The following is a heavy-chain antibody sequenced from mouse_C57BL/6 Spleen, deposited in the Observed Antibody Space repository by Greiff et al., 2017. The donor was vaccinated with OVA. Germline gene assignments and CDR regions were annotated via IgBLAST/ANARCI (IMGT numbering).Heavy chain of an antibody. V-gene: IGHV1-7*01. D-gene: IGHD3-2*02. CDR3: ARLAAQATLIFDY. CDR1: GYTFTSYW. CDR2: INPSSGYT. J-gene: IGHJ2*01. Sequence: VQRVESGAELAKPGASVKLSCKASGYTFTSYWMHWVKQRPGQGLEWIGYINPSSGYTKYNQKFKDKATLTADKSSSTAYMQLSSLTYEDSAVYYCARLAAQATLIFDYWGQGTTLTVSS.